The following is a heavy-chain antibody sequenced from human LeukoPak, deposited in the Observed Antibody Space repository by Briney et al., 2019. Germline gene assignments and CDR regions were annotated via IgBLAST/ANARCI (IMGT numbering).Heavy chain of an antibody. V-gene: IGHV4-34*12. J-gene: IGHJ6*03. CDR2: IFYSGSA. CDR3: ARAYSYYMDV. CDR1: GGSFSGYY. Sequence: SETLSLTCAVYGGSFSGYYWSWIRQPPGKGLEWIGYIFYSGSATYNPSLKSRVTISVDTSKDQSSLKLNSVTDADTAVYYCARAYSYYMDVWGRGTTVTVSS.